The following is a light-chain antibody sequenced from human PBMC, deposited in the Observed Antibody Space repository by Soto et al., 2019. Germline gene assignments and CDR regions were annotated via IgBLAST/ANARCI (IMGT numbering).Light chain of an antibody. CDR2: EVS. CDR1: SSDVGFDRY. CDR3: ISYTIRTTWV. V-gene: IGLV2-14*01. Sequence: QSVLTQPASVSGSPGQSITISCTGTSSDVGFDRYVSWYQQHPGKAPKLMIYEVSNRPSGVSDRFSGFKSGNTASLTISGLQAEDEADYYCISYTIRTTWVFGGGTKLTVL. J-gene: IGLJ3*02.